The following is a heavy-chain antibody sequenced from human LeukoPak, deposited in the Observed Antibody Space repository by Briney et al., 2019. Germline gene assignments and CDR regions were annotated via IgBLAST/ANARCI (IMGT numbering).Heavy chain of an antibody. V-gene: IGHV3-21*04. CDR1: GFTFSSHS. J-gene: IGHJ4*02. CDR2: ISSDSVYI. CDR3: AKTGGRYSGYEDY. D-gene: IGHD5-12*01. Sequence: GGSLRLSCAASGFTFSSHSMNWVRQAPGKGLEWVSSISSDSVYIFYKDSVKGRFTISRDNSKNTLYLQMNSLRAEDTAVYYCAKTGGRYSGYEDYWGQGTLVTVSS.